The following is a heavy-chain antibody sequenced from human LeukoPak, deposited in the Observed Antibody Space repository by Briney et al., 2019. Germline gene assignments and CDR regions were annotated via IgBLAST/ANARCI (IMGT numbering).Heavy chain of an antibody. D-gene: IGHD2-2*01. CDR1: GFTFSSYS. V-gene: IGHV3-48*01. Sequence: PGGSLRLSCAASGFTFSSYSMNWVRQAPGKGLEWVSYISGSSSTIYYADSVKGRFTISRDNAKNSLYLQMNSLRAEDTAVYYCAREPIVVVPAAKGGDYMDVWGKGTTVTVSS. CDR3: AREPIVVVPAAKGGDYMDV. CDR2: ISGSSSTI. J-gene: IGHJ6*03.